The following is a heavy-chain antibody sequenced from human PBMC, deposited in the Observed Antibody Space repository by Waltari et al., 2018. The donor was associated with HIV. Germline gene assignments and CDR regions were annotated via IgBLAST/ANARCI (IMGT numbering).Heavy chain of an antibody. CDR3: ARGREEFLEWLLPGGMDV. D-gene: IGHD3-3*01. CDR1: GGTFSSYA. V-gene: IGHV1-69*06. J-gene: IGHJ6*02. Sequence: QVQLVQSGAEVKKPGSSVKVSCKASGGTFSSYAISWVRQAPGQGLEWMGGIIPSYGTANYAQKFQARVRITADKSTRAAYMELSSLRSEDTAVYYGARGREEFLEWLLPGGMDVWGQGTTVTVSS. CDR2: IIPSYGTA.